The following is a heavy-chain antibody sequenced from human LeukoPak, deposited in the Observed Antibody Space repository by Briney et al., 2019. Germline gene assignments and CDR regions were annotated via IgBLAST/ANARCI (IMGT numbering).Heavy chain of an antibody. Sequence: GGPLRLSCAASGFTFSAYGMHWVRQAPGKGLEWVAVISYDGSNEYYADSVKGRFTISRDNSKNTLYLQMSSLRAEDTAVYYCAKEFNRGLPDYWGQGTLVTVPS. CDR3: AKEFNRGLPDY. V-gene: IGHV3-30*18. CDR1: GFTFSAYG. D-gene: IGHD2-21*01. CDR2: ISYDGSNE. J-gene: IGHJ4*02.